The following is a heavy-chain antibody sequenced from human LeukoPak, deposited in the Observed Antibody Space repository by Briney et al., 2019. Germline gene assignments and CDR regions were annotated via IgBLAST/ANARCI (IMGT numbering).Heavy chain of an antibody. CDR3: ARYNERYHAVDY. J-gene: IGHJ4*02. D-gene: IGHD2-2*01. CDR2: ITSDGSTT. CDR1: GXTFSNYW. Sequence: PGGSLRLSCAASGXTFSNYWVHWVRQPPGKGLVWVSRITSDGSTTSYADSVKGRFTISRDNAKNTLSLQMNSLRVEDTAVYYCARYNERYHAVDYWGQGTLVTVSS. V-gene: IGHV3-74*01.